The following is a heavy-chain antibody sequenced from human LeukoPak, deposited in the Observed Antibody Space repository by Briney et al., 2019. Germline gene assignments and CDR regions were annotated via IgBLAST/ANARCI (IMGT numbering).Heavy chain of an antibody. CDR2: IKQDGSEK. J-gene: IGHJ4*02. CDR3: ARWKSDY. CDR1: GFTFSSYW. D-gene: IGHD1-1*01. V-gene: IGHV3-7*01. Sequence: GGSLRLSCATSGFTFSSYWMAWVRQAPGKGLEWAANIKQDGSEKNYVDSVKGRFTISRDNSKNSLYLQMNSLRAEDTAVYYCARWKSDYWGQGTLVTVSS.